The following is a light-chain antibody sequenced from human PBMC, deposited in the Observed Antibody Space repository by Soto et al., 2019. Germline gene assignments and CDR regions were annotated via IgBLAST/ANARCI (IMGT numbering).Light chain of an antibody. CDR3: QHYNSYSEA. J-gene: IGKJ1*01. CDR2: KAS. Sequence: DIQMTQSPSTLSGSVGDRVTITCRASQTISSWLAWYQQKPGKAPKLLIYKASTLKSGVPSRFSGSGSGTEFTLTISSLQPEDFATYYCQHYNSYSEAFGQGTEVELK. V-gene: IGKV1-5*03. CDR1: QTISSW.